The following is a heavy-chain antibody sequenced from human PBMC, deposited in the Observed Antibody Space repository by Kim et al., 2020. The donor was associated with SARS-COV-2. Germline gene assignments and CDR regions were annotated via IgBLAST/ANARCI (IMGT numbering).Heavy chain of an antibody. V-gene: IGHV3-73*01. J-gene: IGHJ3*02. CDR2: IRSKANSYAT. CDR1: GFTFSGSA. CDR3: TPCPGTTLVFWYDFD. D-gene: IGHD1-1*01. Sequence: GGSLRLSCAASGFTFSGSAMHWVRQASGKGLEWVGRIRSKANSYATAYAASVKGRFTISRDDSKTTAYLQLNSLKTADPAVCYCTPCPGTTLVFWYDFD.